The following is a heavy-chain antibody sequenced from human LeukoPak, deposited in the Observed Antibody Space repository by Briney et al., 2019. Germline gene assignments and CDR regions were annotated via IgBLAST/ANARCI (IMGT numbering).Heavy chain of an antibody. Sequence: GASVKVSSKPSVYTFTVYYLHWVRPAPGQGPEWMGWINPNTGATMYSQKFQGRVTMTRDTSVSTGYMELRRLTSDDSDVYYCARDRVGSGWPRPYYFEIWGQGTLVTVSS. J-gene: IGHJ4*02. CDR3: ARDRVGSGWPRPYYFEI. D-gene: IGHD6-19*01. CDR1: VYTFTVYY. CDR2: INPNTGAT. V-gene: IGHV1-2*02.